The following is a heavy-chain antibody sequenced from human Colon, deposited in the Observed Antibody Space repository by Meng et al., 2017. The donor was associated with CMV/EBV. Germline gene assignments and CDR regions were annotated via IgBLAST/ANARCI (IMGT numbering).Heavy chain of an antibody. Sequence: CTASGYTFTNYGISWVRQAPGQGLEWMGWISAYNGHTNYPQKFQGRVTMTTDTSTSTAYMEVRSLRSDDTAVYYCARVGGSGLNWLDPWSQGTLVTVSS. CDR3: ARVGGSGLNWLDP. D-gene: IGHD3-10*01. CDR1: GYTFTNYG. CDR2: ISAYNGHT. J-gene: IGHJ5*02. V-gene: IGHV1-18*01.